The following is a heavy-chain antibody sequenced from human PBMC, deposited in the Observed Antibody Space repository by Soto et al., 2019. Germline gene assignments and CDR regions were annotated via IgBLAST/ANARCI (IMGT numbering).Heavy chain of an antibody. CDR1: GYTFTNYW. D-gene: IGHD2-15*01. J-gene: IGHJ6*02. V-gene: IGHV5-51*01. Sequence: PGESLKISCKGSGYTFTNYWIGWVRQMPGKGLEWMGIIYAGDSDTRYSPSFQGQVTLSVDMSINAAYLQWSSLRASDTAIYYCARGYCSGGTCYSKRDFYYGLDVWGQGTTVTV. CDR2: IYAGDSDT. CDR3: ARGYCSGGTCYSKRDFYYGLDV.